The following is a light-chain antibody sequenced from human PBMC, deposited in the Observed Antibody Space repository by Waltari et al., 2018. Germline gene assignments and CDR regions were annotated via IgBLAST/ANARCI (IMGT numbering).Light chain of an antibody. J-gene: IGLJ1*01. V-gene: IGLV2-14*03. CDR1: SSDVGGYKY. CDR3: SSYTSSSTLD. Sequence: QSALTQPASVSGSPGQSIPISCTGTSSDVGGYKYVPWYQQHPGKAPKLMIYDVSNRPSGVSNRFSGSKSGNTASLTISGLQAEDEADYYCSSYTSSSTLDFGTGTKVTVL. CDR2: DVS.